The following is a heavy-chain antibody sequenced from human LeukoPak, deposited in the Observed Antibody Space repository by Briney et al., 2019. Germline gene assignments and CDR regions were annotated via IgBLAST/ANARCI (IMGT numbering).Heavy chain of an antibody. CDR3: ARRRYNWNAIDY. J-gene: IGHJ4*02. V-gene: IGHV3-15*07. CDR1: GFTFSNAW. CDR2: IKSKTAGGTT. D-gene: IGHD1-20*01. Sequence: GGSLRLSCAASGFTFSNAWMNWVRQAPGKGLEWVGRIKSKTAGGTTDYAAPVKGRFIISRDDSKNTLYLQMNSLKTEDTAVYFCARRRYNWNAIDYWGQGTLVTVSS.